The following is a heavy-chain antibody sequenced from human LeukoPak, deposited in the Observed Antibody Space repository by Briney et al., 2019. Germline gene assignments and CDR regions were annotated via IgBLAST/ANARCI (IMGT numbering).Heavy chain of an antibody. J-gene: IGHJ3*02. V-gene: IGHV1-69*13. CDR2: IIPIFGTA. Sequence: SVKVFCKASGGTFSSYAISWVRQAPGQGLEWMGGIIPIFGTANYAQKFQGRVTITADESTSTAYMELSSLRSEDTAVYYCARGLSSPSAFDIWGQGTMVTVSS. CDR3: ARGLSSPSAFDI. D-gene: IGHD6-6*01. CDR1: GGTFSSYA.